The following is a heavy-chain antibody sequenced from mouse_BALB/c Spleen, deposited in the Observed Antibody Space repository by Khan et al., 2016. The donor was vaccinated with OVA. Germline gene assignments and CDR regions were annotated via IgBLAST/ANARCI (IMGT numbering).Heavy chain of an antibody. Sequence: VKLLESGAELARPGASVKMSCKASGYTFTTYTMHWVKQRPGQGLEWIGYINPSNGYTNSNQKFKDKSTLTADKSSSTAYMQLSGLTSDYSAVYYCAREGAYYRSDGWFSYWGQGTLVTVSA. J-gene: IGHJ3*01. CDR2: INPSNGYT. CDR1: GYTFTTYT. CDR3: AREGAYYRSDGWFSY. V-gene: IGHV1-4*01. D-gene: IGHD2-14*01.